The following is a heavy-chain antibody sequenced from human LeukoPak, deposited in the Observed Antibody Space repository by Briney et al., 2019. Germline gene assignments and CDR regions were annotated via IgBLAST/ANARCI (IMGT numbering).Heavy chain of an antibody. V-gene: IGHV4-34*01. CDR1: GGSFSGYY. Sequence: SETLSLTCAVYGGSFSGYYWSWIRQPPGKGLEWIGEINHSGSTNYNPSLKSRVTISVDTSKNQFSLKLSSVTAADTAVYYCARGRLPSTYYYDSSGYYSDYWGQGALVTVSS. CDR2: INHSGST. D-gene: IGHD3-22*01. CDR3: ARGRLPSTYYYDSSGYYSDY. J-gene: IGHJ4*02.